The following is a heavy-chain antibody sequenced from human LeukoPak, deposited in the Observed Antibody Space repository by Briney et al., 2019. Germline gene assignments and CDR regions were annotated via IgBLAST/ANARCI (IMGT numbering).Heavy chain of an antibody. CDR1: GGSISNYY. V-gene: IGHV4-59*12. D-gene: IGHD2-15*01. Sequence: SETLSLTCTVSGGSISNYYWSWIRQPPGKGLEWIGYIYYSGSTYYNPSLKSRLTISVDTSKNQFSLKLSSVTAADTAVYYCARGAGSTISNDAFDIWGQGTMVTVSS. CDR2: IYYSGST. CDR3: ARGAGSTISNDAFDI. J-gene: IGHJ3*02.